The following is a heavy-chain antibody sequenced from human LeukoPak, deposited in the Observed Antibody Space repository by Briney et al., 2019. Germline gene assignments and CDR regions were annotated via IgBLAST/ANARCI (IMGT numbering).Heavy chain of an antibody. Sequence: SGGSLRLSCAASGFTFSSYAMSWVRQAPGKGLEWVSAISGSGGSTYYADSVKGRFTISRDNSKNTLYLQTNSLRAEDTAVYYCARDNPSKGSAFDIWGQGTMVTVSS. CDR2: ISGSGGST. V-gene: IGHV3-23*01. CDR1: GFTFSSYA. CDR3: ARDNPSKGSAFDI. J-gene: IGHJ3*02. D-gene: IGHD1-14*01.